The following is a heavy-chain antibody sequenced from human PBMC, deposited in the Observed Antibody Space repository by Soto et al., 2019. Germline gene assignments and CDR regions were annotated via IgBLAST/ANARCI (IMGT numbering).Heavy chain of an antibody. CDR1: GFTFSSYW. V-gene: IGHV3-7*01. J-gene: IGHJ4*01. CDR3: AGNTYSEY. Sequence: PGGSLRLSCVASGFTFSSYWMSWVRQAPGKGLEWVANIKHYGSEKYYVDSVKGRFTISRDNAKNSLYLQMNSLRAEDTAVYYCAGNTYSEYWGEGTPVTVSS. D-gene: IGHD2-15*01. CDR2: IKHYGSEK.